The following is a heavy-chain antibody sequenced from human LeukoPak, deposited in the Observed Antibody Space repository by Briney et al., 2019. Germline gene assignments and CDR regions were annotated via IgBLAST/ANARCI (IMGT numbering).Heavy chain of an antibody. D-gene: IGHD5-18*01. CDR1: LYTFTSYG. Sequence: GASVKVSCKASLYTFTSYGISGVRQAPGQGLDWMGWISAYNGNTNYAQKLQGRVTMTTDTSTSTAYMELRSLRSDDTAVYYCARAGQLVTAMVFQWGQGTLVTVSS. CDR3: ARAGQLVTAMVFQ. CDR2: ISAYNGNT. J-gene: IGHJ4*02. V-gene: IGHV1-18*01.